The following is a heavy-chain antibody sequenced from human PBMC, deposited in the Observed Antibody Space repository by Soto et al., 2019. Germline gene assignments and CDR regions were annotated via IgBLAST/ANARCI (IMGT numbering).Heavy chain of an antibody. Sequence: ETLSLTCTVSGGSISSSSYYWGWIRQPPEKGLEWVSAISGSAGTTYYADSVKGRFTVSRDNSKNTLYLQMNSLRAEDTAVYYCARDVRGYSYGSPDADYWGQGTLVTVSS. CDR2: ISGSAGTT. CDR1: GGSISSSSYY. D-gene: IGHD5-18*01. CDR3: ARDVRGYSYGSPDADY. J-gene: IGHJ4*02. V-gene: IGHV3-23*01.